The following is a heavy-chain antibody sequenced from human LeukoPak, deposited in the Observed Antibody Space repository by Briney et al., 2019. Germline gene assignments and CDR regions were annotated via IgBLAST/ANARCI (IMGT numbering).Heavy chain of an antibody. CDR1: GFTFSIYA. CDR2: ISGSGGST. V-gene: IGHV3-23*01. D-gene: IGHD2-2*01. Sequence: GGSLRLSCAASGFTFSIYAMSWVRQAPGKGLEWVSAISGSGGSTYYADSVKGRFTISRDNSKNTLYLQMNSLRAEDTAVYYCAKDRGYCSSTSCPQVFDYWGQGTLVTVSS. CDR3: AKDRGYCSSTSCPQVFDY. J-gene: IGHJ4*02.